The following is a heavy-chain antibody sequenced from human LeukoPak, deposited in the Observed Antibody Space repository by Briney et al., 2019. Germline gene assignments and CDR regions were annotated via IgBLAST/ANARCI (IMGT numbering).Heavy chain of an antibody. V-gene: IGHV3-21*01. D-gene: IGHD6-13*01. Sequence: PGGSLRLSCAASGFTFSSYSMNWVRQAPGKGLEWVSSISSSSSYIYYADSVKGRFTISRDNAKNSLYLQMNSLRAEDTAVYYCARERYSSSWYWYYGMDVWGQGTTVTVSS. J-gene: IGHJ6*02. CDR1: GFTFSSYS. CDR3: ARERYSSSWYWYYGMDV. CDR2: ISSSSSYI.